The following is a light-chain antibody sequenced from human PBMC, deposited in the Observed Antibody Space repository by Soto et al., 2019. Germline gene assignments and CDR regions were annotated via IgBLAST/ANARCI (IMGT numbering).Light chain of an antibody. J-gene: IGKJ4*01. CDR1: QSISSY. Sequence: DIQMTQSPSSLSASVGDRVTITCRASQSISSYLNWYQQKPGKAPKLLIYAASRLQSGVPSRFSGSGSGTDFTLTINSLQPEDFATYYCQQSYSTSPTLGGGTKVEIK. V-gene: IGKV1-39*01. CDR2: AAS. CDR3: QQSYSTSPT.